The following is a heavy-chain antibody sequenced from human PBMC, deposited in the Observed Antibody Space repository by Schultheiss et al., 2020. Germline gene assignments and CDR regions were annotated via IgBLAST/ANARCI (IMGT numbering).Heavy chain of an antibody. CDR3: ARGRGYSSSWDYYYGMDV. CDR2: IDWDDDK. D-gene: IGHD6-13*01. Sequence: SGPTLVKPTQTLTLTCTFSGFSLSTSGMCVSWIRQPPGKALEWLALIDWDDDKYYSTSLKTRLTISKDTSKNQVVLTMTNMDPVDTATYYCARGRGYSSSWDYYYGMDVWGQGTTVTVSS. CDR1: GFSLSTSGMC. V-gene: IGHV2-70*12. J-gene: IGHJ6*02.